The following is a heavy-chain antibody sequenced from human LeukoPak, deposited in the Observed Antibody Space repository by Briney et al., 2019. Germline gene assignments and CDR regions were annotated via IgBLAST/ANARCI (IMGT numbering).Heavy chain of an antibody. CDR2: ITGSGGST. D-gene: IGHD6-19*01. J-gene: IGHJ4*02. CDR1: GFTFTNYA. CDR3: TKGRGDSSGWRFDY. V-gene: IGHV3-23*01. Sequence: GSLLLSCAASGFTFTNYAMTWVRQAPGKGLEWVSAITGSGGSTYYADPVKGRFTISRDNSNNTLYLQMSSLRADDTAVYYCTKGRGDSSGWRFDYCGQGTLVTVSS.